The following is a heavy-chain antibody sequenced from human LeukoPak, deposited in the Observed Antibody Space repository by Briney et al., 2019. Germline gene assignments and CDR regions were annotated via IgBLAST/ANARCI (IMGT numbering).Heavy chain of an antibody. CDR3: ARDNFCSGGYCYGWDY. CDR1: AYTFSNYD. V-gene: IGHV7-4-1*02. Sequence: ASVKVSCKASAYTFSNYDINWVRQAPGQGLEWMGWINTKTGNPTYAQGFTGRFVFSLDTSVSTAYLQITSLKVDDTAVYYCARDNFCSGGYCYGWDYWGQGTLVTVSS. CDR2: INTKTGNP. J-gene: IGHJ4*02. D-gene: IGHD2-15*01.